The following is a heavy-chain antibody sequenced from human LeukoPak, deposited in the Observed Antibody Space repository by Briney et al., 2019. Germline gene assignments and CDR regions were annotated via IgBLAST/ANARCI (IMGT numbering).Heavy chain of an antibody. J-gene: IGHJ4*02. D-gene: IGHD3-10*01. V-gene: IGHV1-69*06. CDR2: VIPIFSTA. Sequence: SVKVSCKASGGTFSNYAIGWVRQAPGQGLEWMGGVIPIFSTANYAQKFQGRVTITADRSTSTAYMELSSLSFEDTAVYYCASAYYGSGSYYIPPHYFHYWGQGTLVTVSS. CDR1: GGTFSNYA. CDR3: ASAYYGSGSYYIPPHYFHY.